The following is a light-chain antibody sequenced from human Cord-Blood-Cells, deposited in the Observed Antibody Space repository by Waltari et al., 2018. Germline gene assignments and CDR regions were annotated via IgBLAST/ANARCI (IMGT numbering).Light chain of an antibody. J-gene: IGKJ1*01. Sequence: DIQMTQFPSSLSASVGDRVTITCRASQGISNYLAWYQQKPGKVPKLLIYAASTLQSGVPSRFSGIGSGTDFTLTISSLQPEDVATYYCQKYNSAPWTFGQGTKVEIK. CDR1: QGISNY. V-gene: IGKV1-27*01. CDR2: AAS. CDR3: QKYNSAPWT.